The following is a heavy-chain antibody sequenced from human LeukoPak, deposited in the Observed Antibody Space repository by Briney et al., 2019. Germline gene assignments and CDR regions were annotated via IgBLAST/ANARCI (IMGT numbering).Heavy chain of an antibody. Sequence: ASETLSLTCTVSGGSISSSSYYWSWIRQPAGKGLEWIGRIYTSGSTNYNPSLKSRVTMSVDTSKNQFSLRLSSVTAADTAVYYCARGNVEMATITLGDYWSQGTLVTVSS. V-gene: IGHV4-61*02. D-gene: IGHD5-24*01. CDR3: ARGNVEMATITLGDY. CDR2: IYTSGST. J-gene: IGHJ4*02. CDR1: GGSISSSSYY.